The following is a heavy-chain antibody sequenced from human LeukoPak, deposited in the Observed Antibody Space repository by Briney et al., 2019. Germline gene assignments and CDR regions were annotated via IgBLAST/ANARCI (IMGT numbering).Heavy chain of an antibody. D-gene: IGHD1-26*01. J-gene: IGHJ4*02. Sequence: GASVKVSCKASGYTFTGYYMHWVRQAPGQGLEWMGWINPNSGATNCAQKFNGRVTMTRNTSISTAYMELTRLRSDDTAVYYCARLVGDTNHRFDHWGQGPLVTVSS. CDR3: ARLVGDTNHRFDH. V-gene: IGHV1-2*02. CDR1: GYTFTGYY. CDR2: INPNSGAT.